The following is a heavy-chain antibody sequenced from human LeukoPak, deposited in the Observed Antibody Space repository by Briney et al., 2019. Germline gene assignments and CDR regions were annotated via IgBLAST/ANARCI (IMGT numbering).Heavy chain of an antibody. CDR2: INHSGST. CDR3: ARAYYDSSGYYSSYFDY. D-gene: IGHD3-22*01. J-gene: IGHJ4*02. V-gene: IGHV4-34*01. CDR1: GGSSSGYY. Sequence: SETLSLTCAVYGGSSSGYYWSWVRQPPGKGLEWIGEINHSGSTNYNPSLKSRVTISVDTSKNQFSLKLSSVTAADTAAYYCARAYYDSSGYYSSYFDYWGQGTLVTVSS.